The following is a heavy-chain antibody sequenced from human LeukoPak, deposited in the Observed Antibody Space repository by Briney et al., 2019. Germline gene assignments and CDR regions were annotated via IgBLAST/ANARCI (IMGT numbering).Heavy chain of an antibody. V-gene: IGHV3-30*15. D-gene: IGHD1-7*01. Sequence: GRSLRLSCIGSGFIFSNFAMHWVRQAPGKGLEWVALISYDGKNTYYADSMKGRFIISRDNSKNTLYLQMSGLRVADTAVYYCAREEQELVRDYYYYMDAWGKGTTVTVSS. J-gene: IGHJ6*03. CDR3: AREEQELVRDYYYYMDA. CDR2: ISYDGKNT. CDR1: GFIFSNFA.